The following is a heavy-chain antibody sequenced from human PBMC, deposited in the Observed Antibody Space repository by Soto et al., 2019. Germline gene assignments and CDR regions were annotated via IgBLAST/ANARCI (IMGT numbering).Heavy chain of an antibody. V-gene: IGHV1-69*01. Sequence: QVHLVQSGAEVKKPGSSVEVSCKASGGSFSNYIFAWVRQAPGQGLEWMGGTIPMFATAQYAQKLQGRVTITADESTSTVYMDLTSLTSDDTAVYYCARGLFGQQWLVGFDTWGQGTLVTVSS. CDR3: ARGLFGQQWLVGFDT. CDR2: TIPMFATA. D-gene: IGHD6-19*01. J-gene: IGHJ4*02. CDR1: GGSFSNYI.